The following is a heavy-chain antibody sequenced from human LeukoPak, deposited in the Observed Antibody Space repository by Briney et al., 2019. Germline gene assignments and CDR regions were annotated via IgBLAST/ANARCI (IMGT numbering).Heavy chain of an antibody. CDR3: AKDMNSYGSGSSYNPWGPFDS. CDR1: GFTFDNYA. Sequence: GRSLRLSCAASGFTFDNYAMHWVRQAPGKGLEWVSGIPWNRGNTGFADSVKGRFTISRDNAENSLYLQMNSLTPKDTAFYFCAKDMNSYGSGSSYNPWGPFDSWGQGTLVTVSS. D-gene: IGHD3-10*01. J-gene: IGHJ4*02. V-gene: IGHV3-9*01. CDR2: IPWNRGNT.